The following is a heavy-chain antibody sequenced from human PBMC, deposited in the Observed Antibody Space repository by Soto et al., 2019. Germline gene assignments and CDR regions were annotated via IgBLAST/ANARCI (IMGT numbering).Heavy chain of an antibody. D-gene: IGHD2-15*01. CDR2: INHSGST. CDR1: AGSFSGYY. Sequence: LETLSLTCAVYAGSFSGYYWSWIRQPPGKGLGWIGEINHSGSTNYNPSLKSRVTISVDTSKNQFSLKLSSVTAADTAVYYCARGLVQCSGGSCFPAGFDYWGQGTLVTVSS. J-gene: IGHJ4*02. V-gene: IGHV4-34*01. CDR3: ARGLVQCSGGSCFPAGFDY.